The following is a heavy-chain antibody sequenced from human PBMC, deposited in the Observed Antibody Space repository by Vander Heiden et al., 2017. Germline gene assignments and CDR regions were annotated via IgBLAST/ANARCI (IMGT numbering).Heavy chain of an antibody. V-gene: IGHV3-23*01. D-gene: IGHD4-17*01. CDR2: ITSGGGT. CDR3: ARDPNGDYIGAFDM. CDR1: GFPFSRYA. Sequence: EVQLLESGGGLMQPGGSLGLSCPASGFPFSRYAMSWVRQAPGKGLEWVSCITSGGGTKYADSVRDRSTISRDNSKNTLYLQMNSLRAEDTALYFCARDPNGDYIGAFDMWGQGTMVTVSS. J-gene: IGHJ3*02.